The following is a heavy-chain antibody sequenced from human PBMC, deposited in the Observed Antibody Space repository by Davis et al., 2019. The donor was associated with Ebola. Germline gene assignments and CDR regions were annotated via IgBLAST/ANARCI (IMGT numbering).Heavy chain of an antibody. CDR2: ITASAGST. CDR3: ARSRYSSDCFDY. V-gene: IGHV3-23*01. J-gene: IGHJ4*02. Sequence: GGSLRPSCAASGFTFSSFAMSWVRQAPGKGLEWVSTITASAGSTNYADSVKGRFTISRDNAKNTLYLQMNSLRAEDTAVFYCARSRYSSDCFDYWGQGTLVTVSS. D-gene: IGHD6-19*01. CDR1: GFTFSSFA.